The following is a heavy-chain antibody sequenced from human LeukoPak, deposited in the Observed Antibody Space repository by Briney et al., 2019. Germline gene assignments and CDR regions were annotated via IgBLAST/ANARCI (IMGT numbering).Heavy chain of an antibody. CDR2: FCLGRDT. CDR3: ARWASISREPGGFFDH. Sequence: TSETLSLTCTVSGDSVTNDFFWGSVRQPPGKELEWIGSFCLGRDTYYRPSLKSRVTISVDTSKNQFSLNLNSVTAADTAVYYCARWASISREPGGFFDHWGQGTLVSVSS. V-gene: IGHV4-38-2*02. J-gene: IGHJ4*02. D-gene: IGHD1-14*01. CDR1: GDSVTNDFF.